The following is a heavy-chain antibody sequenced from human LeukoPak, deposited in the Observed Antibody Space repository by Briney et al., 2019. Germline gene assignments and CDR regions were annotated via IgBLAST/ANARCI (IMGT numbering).Heavy chain of an antibody. V-gene: IGHV3-48*03. CDR1: GFTFSSYE. CDR3: ARTVTRQYNWFDP. CDR2: ISSSTSTI. Sequence: GGSLRLSCVASGFTFSSYELSWVRQAPGKGLEWVSYISSSTSTIYYADSVKGRFTISRDNAKNSLYLQMNSLRAEDTAVYYCARTVTRQYNWFDPWGQGTLVTVSS. D-gene: IGHD2-21*02. J-gene: IGHJ5*02.